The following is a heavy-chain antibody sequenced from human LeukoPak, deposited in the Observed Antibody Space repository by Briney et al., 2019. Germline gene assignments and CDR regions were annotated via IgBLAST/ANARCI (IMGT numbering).Heavy chain of an antibody. V-gene: IGHV1-69*05. CDR1: GLASTIPA. J-gene: IGHJ3*02. CDR3: AKGLHIYDFIVNRRHDAFDI. D-gene: IGHD3-3*01. CDR2: IFPIFVTP. Sequence: SVNCCCTASGLASTIPATRWVRYARCPGKAWSGGIFPIFVTPIYAPTFPSKVTITTDESTSTAYMQLSSLRSEDTAVYYCAKGLHIYDFIVNRRHDAFDIWGQGTMVTVSS.